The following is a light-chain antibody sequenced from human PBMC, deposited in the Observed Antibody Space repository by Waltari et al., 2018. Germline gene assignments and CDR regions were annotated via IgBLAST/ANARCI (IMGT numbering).Light chain of an antibody. V-gene: IGLV2-14*03. CDR2: DVS. Sequence: QSALTQPASVSGSPGQSITISCTGTSSDVGGYNYVSWSQQHPGKAPKLMIYDVSNRPSGVSNRFSGSMSGNTASLTISGLQAEDEADYYCSSYISSSTLELFGGGTSLTVL. CDR3: SSYISSSTLEL. CDR1: SSDVGGYNY. J-gene: IGLJ2*01.